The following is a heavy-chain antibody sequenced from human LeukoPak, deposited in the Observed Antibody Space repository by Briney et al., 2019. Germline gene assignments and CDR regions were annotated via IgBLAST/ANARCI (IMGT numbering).Heavy chain of an antibody. CDR1: GGSFSGYY. Sequence: SETLSLTCAVYGGSFSGYYWSWIRQPPGKGLEWIGEINHSGSTNYNPSLRSRVTISVDTSKNQFSLKLSSETAADTAVYYCARGRYFDGMDVWGQGTTVTVSS. CDR3: ARGRYFDGMDV. CDR2: INHSGST. D-gene: IGHD3-9*01. V-gene: IGHV4-34*01. J-gene: IGHJ6*02.